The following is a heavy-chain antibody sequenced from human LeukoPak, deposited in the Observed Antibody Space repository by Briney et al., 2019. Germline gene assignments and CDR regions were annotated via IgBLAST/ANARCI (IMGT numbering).Heavy chain of an antibody. J-gene: IGHJ4*02. D-gene: IGHD2-21*01. CDR3: AKPFLWSPLFDY. CDR2: ITSSSSYT. V-gene: IGHV3-21*04. CDR1: GFTFSTYN. Sequence: GGSLRLSCAASGFTFSTYNMNWVRQAPGKGLEWVSSITSSSSYTFYADSVKGRFTISRDNSKNTLYLQMNSLRAEDTAVYYCAKPFLWSPLFDYWGQGTLVTVSS.